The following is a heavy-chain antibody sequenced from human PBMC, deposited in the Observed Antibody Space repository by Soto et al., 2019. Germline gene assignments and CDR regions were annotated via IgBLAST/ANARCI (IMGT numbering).Heavy chain of an antibody. Sequence: EVQLVESGGGLVKPGGSLRLSCAASGFTFSSYRMNWVRQAPGKGLEWVSYISSSSNYIYYADSVKGRFTISRDNAKNSLYLQMNSLRAEAPAVYYCARVDASPSNPPPPFDFWGQGTLVTVSS. J-gene: IGHJ4*02. D-gene: IGHD6-6*01. V-gene: IGHV3-21*01. CDR1: GFTFSSYR. CDR3: ARVDASPSNPPPPFDF. CDR2: ISSSSNYI.